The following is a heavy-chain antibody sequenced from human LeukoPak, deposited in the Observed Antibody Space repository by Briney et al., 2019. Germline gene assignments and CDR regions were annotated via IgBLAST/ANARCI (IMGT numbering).Heavy chain of an antibody. J-gene: IGHJ6*02. CDR2: ISIYSGNT. CDR3: ARGYCRSTSCHEPPLYGMDV. CDR1: GYTFTNYG. Sequence: ASVKVSCKASGYTFTNYGFSWVRQAPGQGLGWMGWISIYSGNTNYAQQLQGRVTMTSDTSTSTVYMELRSLRSDDTAVYYCARGYCRSTSCHEPPLYGMDVWGQGTTVTVS. V-gene: IGHV1-18*04. D-gene: IGHD2-2*01.